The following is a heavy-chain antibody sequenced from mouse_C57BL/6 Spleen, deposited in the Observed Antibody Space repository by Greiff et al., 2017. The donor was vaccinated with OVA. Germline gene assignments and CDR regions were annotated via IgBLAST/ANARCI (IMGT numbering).Heavy chain of an antibody. CDR3: ARRGSGYDDDGDFDY. D-gene: IGHD2-2*01. CDR1: GYTFTSYW. Sequence: VQLQQSGAELVKPGASVKMSCKASGYTFTSYWITWVKQRPGQGLEWIGDIYPGSGSTNYNEKFKSKATLTVDTSSSTAYMQLSSLTSEDSAVYYCARRGSGYDDDGDFDYWGQGTTLTVSS. J-gene: IGHJ2*01. V-gene: IGHV1-55*01. CDR2: IYPGSGST.